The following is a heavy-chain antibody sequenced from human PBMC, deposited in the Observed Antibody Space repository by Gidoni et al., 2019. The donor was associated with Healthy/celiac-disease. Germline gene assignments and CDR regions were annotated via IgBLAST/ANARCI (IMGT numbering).Heavy chain of an antibody. CDR3: ARAARYCSGGSCSYIPDY. CDR2: IYYSGST. D-gene: IGHD2-15*01. CDR1: GGSISSGGYY. J-gene: IGHJ4*02. Sequence: QVQLQESGPGLVKPSQSLSRTCTVSGGSISSGGYYWSWIRQHPGKVLEWIGYIYYSGSTYYNPSLKSRVTISVDTSKNHFSLKLSSVTAAYTSVYYCARAARYCSGGSCSYIPDYWCQGTLVTVSS. V-gene: IGHV4-31*03.